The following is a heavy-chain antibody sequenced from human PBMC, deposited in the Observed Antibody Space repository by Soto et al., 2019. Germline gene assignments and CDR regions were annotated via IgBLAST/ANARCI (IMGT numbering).Heavy chain of an antibody. V-gene: IGHV1-69*12. CDR1: GGTFRNYA. CDR3: ARGNRYTGDDVWGKRYGFDY. D-gene: IGHD3-16*01. J-gene: IGHJ4*02. CDR2: IIPIFGTT. Sequence: QVQLVQSGAEVKKPGSSVKVSCKASGGTFRNYAISWVRQAPGQGLEWMGGIIPIFGTTNYAQKFEGRATISADASTNTAYMDLSSLRSEDTAVYYCARGNRYTGDDVWGKRYGFDYWGQGTLVTVSS.